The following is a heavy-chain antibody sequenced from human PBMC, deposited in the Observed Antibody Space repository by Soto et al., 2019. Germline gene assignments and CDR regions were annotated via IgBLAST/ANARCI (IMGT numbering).Heavy chain of an antibody. CDR3: VREDILGSRSFDY. CDR2: ICSRSETL. Sequence: EVQLVESGGGLVQPGGSLRLSCAASGFTFSGYSMNWVRQAPGRGLEWLSYICSRSETLYYADSVKGRFTISRDNDKNSVYLQMNSLRDEDTAVYYCVREDILGSRSFDYWGQGTLAIVSS. CDR1: GFTFSGYS. D-gene: IGHD1-26*01. V-gene: IGHV3-48*02. J-gene: IGHJ4*02.